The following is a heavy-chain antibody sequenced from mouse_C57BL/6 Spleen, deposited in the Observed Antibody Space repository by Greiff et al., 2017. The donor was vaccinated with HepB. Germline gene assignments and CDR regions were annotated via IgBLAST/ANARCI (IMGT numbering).Heavy chain of an antibody. J-gene: IGHJ1*03. CDR2: IHPSDSDT. CDR1: GYTFTSYW. Sequence: QVQLKQPGAELVKPGASVKVSCKASGYTFTSYWMHWVKQRPGQGLEWIGRIHPSDSDTNYNQKFKGKATLTVDKSSSTAYMQLSSLTSEDSAVYYCAIWWDDWYFDVWGTGTTVTVSS. D-gene: IGHD1-1*02. V-gene: IGHV1-74*01. CDR3: AIWWDDWYFDV.